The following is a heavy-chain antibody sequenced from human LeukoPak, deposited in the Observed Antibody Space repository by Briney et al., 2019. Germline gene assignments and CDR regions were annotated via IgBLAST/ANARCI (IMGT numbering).Heavy chain of an antibody. CDR3: AKDIYEGYYDYVWGSYRYTGGIDY. J-gene: IGHJ4*02. V-gene: IGHV3-30*02. Sequence: GGSLRHSCAASGFTFSSYGMHWVRQAPGKGLEWVAFIRYDGSNKYYADSVKGRFTISRDNSKNTLYLQMNSLRAEDTAVYYCAKDIYEGYYDYVWGSYRYTGGIDYWGQGTLVTVSS. CDR2: IRYDGSNK. CDR1: GFTFSSYG. D-gene: IGHD3-16*02.